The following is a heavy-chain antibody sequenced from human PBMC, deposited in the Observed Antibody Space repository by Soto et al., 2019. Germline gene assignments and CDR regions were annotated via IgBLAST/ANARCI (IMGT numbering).Heavy chain of an antibody. D-gene: IGHD6-19*01. CDR1: GFTFSSYG. J-gene: IGHJ1*01. V-gene: IGHV3-33*01. CDR3: ARERTIAVAGNFQH. CDR2: IWYDGSNK. Sequence: GGSLRLSCAASGFTFSSYGMHWVRQAPGKGLEWVAVIWYDGSNKYYADSVKGRFTISRDNSKNTLYLQMNSLRAEDTAVYYCARERTIAVAGNFQHWGQGTLVTVSS.